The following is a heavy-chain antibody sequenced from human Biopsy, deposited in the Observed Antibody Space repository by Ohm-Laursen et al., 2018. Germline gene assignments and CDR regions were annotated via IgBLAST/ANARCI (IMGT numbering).Heavy chain of an antibody. CDR1: GESFNGYY. J-gene: IGHJ6*02. CDR3: VRGVDYYDPYHYYALDV. D-gene: IGHD3-22*01. CDR2: INLSGRT. Sequence: SDTLSLTCAVYGESFNGYYWSWIRQTPGKGLEWIGEINLSGRTNYNPSLKSRVTISVDTSKNQFSLKVRSVTAADTAVYYCVRGVDYYDPYHYYALDVWGQGTTVTVSS. V-gene: IGHV4-34*01.